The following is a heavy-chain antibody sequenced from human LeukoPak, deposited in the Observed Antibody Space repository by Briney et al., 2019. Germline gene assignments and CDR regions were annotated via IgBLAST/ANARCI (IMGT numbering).Heavy chain of an antibody. Sequence: GGSLRLSCAASGFTFINAWMSWVRQAPGKGLEWIGRIKSKAGGETTDYVAPVKGRFTISRDDSKNTLYLQMNSLKIEDTAMYYCTHYSSGWYLGQGALVTVSS. CDR3: THYSSGWY. CDR1: GFTFINAW. D-gene: IGHD6-19*01. V-gene: IGHV3-15*01. J-gene: IGHJ4*02. CDR2: IKSKAGGETT.